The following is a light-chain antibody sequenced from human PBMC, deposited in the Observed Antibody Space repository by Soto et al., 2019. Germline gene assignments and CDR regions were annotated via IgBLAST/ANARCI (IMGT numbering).Light chain of an antibody. J-gene: IGKJ1*01. V-gene: IGKV3-20*01. CDR1: QSVSSIY. Sequence: EIVLTQSPGTLSLSPGERATLSCRASQSVSSIYLAWYQHKPGQAPRLLIYGASSRATGIPDRFSGSGSGTVLPLTISRLEPEDFAVYYCQQYGSSAWTFRRGTTVEIK. CDR3: QQYGSSAWT. CDR2: GAS.